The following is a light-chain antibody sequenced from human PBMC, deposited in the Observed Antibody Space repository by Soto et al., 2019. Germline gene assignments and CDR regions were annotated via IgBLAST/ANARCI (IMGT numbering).Light chain of an antibody. Sequence: EILMTQSPLTLSVSPGEGATLSCRASQNINSNLAWYQQRPGQAPRVLIYGASSRASGIPDRFNGSGSGTDFTLTINRLEPDDFAVYYCQQYKDWPPLTFGGGTRVESK. CDR2: GAS. CDR3: QQYKDWPPLT. J-gene: IGKJ4*01. V-gene: IGKV3D-15*01. CDR1: QNINSN.